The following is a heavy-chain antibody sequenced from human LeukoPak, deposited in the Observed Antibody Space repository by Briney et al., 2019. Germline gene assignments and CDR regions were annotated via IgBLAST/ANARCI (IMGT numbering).Heavy chain of an antibody. D-gene: IGHD6-19*01. CDR3: ARDGQWLSNYFDS. J-gene: IGHJ4*02. V-gene: IGHV4-34*01. CDR1: GGSFSGYY. Sequence: KPSETLSLTCAVYGGSFSGYYWSWIRQPPGKGLEGIGEINHSGSTNYNPSLKSRVTISVDTSKNQFSLKLTSVTAADTAVYYCARDGQWLSNYFDSWGQGTLVSVSS. CDR2: INHSGST.